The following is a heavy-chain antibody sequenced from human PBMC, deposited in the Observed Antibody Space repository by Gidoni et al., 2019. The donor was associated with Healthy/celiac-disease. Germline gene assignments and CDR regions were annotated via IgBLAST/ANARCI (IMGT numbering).Heavy chain of an antibody. CDR1: GFTVSSNY. J-gene: IGHJ3*02. D-gene: IGHD3-10*01. CDR2: IYSGGST. CDR3: AREADYYGSGDGAFDI. V-gene: IGHV3-53*04. Sequence: EVQLVESGGGLVQPGGSLRLSCAASGFTVSSNYMSWVRQAPGKGLEWVSVIYSGGSTYYADSVKGRFTISRHNSKNTLYLQMNSLRAEDTAVYYCAREADYYGSGDGAFDIWGQGTMVTVSS.